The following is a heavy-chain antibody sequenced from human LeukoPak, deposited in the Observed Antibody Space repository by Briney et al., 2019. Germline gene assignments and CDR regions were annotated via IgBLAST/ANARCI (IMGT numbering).Heavy chain of an antibody. CDR3: AAYGELAGLFAY. V-gene: IGHV5-51*01. J-gene: IGHJ4*02. CDR1: GYTFTNYW. D-gene: IGHD3-10*01. Sequence: GESLKISCKASGYTFTNYWIGWVRQMPGKGLEWMGIIYPGDSETRYSPSFQGQVTISADKSISTAFLHWNSLKASDTAIYYCAAYGELAGLFAYWGQGTLVTVSS. CDR2: IYPGDSET.